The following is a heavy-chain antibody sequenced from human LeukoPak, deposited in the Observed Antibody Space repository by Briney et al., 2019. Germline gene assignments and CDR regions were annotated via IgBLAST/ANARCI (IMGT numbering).Heavy chain of an antibody. Sequence: PSETLSLTCTVSGGSISSGNYFWSWIRQHPGKGLEWIGYIYHSGSTYYNPSLKSRVSISGDTSKNEFSLTLNSVTAADTAVYYCAKGNYYYDSSGLPYYFDYWGQGTLVTVSS. CDR2: IYHSGST. V-gene: IGHV4-31*03. CDR3: AKGNYYYDSSGLPYYFDY. CDR1: GGSISSGNYF. D-gene: IGHD3-22*01. J-gene: IGHJ4*02.